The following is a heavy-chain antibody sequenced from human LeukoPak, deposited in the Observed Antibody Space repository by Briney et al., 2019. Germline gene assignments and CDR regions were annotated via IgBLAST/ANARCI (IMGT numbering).Heavy chain of an antibody. CDR1: GFTFSSYW. Sequence: GGSLRLSCAASGFTFSSYWMSWVRQAPGKGLEWVANIKQDGSEKYYVDSVKGRFTISRDNAKNSLYLQMNSLRAEDTAVYYCAGRGGLDTAMVGSIDYWGQGTLVTVSS. CDR3: AGRGGLDTAMVGSIDY. D-gene: IGHD5-18*01. V-gene: IGHV3-7*01. J-gene: IGHJ4*02. CDR2: IKQDGSEK.